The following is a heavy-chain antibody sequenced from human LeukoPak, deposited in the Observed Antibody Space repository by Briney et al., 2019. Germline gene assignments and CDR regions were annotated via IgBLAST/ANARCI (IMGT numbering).Heavy chain of an antibody. CDR3: ARVGGRLYAYYDSRRDWFDP. CDR1: GYTFTGYY. Sequence: GASVKVSCKASGYTFTGYYMHWVRQAPGQGLEWMGIINPSGGSTSYAQKFQGRVTMTRDMSTSTVYMELSSLRSEDTAVYYCARVGGRLYAYYDSRRDWFDPWGQGTLVTVSS. J-gene: IGHJ5*02. D-gene: IGHD3-22*01. V-gene: IGHV1-46*01. CDR2: INPSGGST.